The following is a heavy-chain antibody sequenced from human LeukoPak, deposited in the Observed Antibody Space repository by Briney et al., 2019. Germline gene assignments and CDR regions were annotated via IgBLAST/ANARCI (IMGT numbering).Heavy chain of an antibody. CDR3: ARVSGYFDWLSYFDY. Sequence: VASVKVSCKASGYTFTGYYMHWVRQAPGQGLEWMGWINPHSGGTNYAQTFQGRVTMTRDTSISTASTAYMELCRLRSDDTAVYYCARVSGYFDWLSYFDYWGQGTLVTVSS. CDR2: INPHSGGT. V-gene: IGHV1-2*02. CDR1: GYTFTGYY. J-gene: IGHJ4*02. D-gene: IGHD3-9*01.